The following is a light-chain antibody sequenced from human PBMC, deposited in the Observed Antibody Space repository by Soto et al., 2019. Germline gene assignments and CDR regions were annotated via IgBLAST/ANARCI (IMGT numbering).Light chain of an antibody. J-gene: IGKJ2*01. Sequence: DIQMTQSPSSVSASVGDRVTITCRASQDISNWLAWYQQKPGKAPKLLIYAASSLQSGVPSRFGGSGSGTDFTLTISSLQPEDFATYYCQQANSFPPTFVQGTKLEIK. V-gene: IGKV1-12*01. CDR2: AAS. CDR3: QQANSFPPT. CDR1: QDISNW.